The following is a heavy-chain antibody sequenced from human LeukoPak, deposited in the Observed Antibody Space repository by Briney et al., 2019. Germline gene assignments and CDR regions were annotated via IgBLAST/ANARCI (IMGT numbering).Heavy chain of an antibody. D-gene: IGHD6-19*01. J-gene: IGHJ4*02. CDR3: ATKQWLAPPPDS. CDR1: GFTFTKYW. Sequence: PGGSLRLSSAAPGFTFTKYWMRWVRQAPGKGLESVSRINTDGTVTTYADSVKGRFTVSRDNADNTMFLQMNSVRDEDTAVYYCATKQWLAPPPDSWGQGTPVTVSS. V-gene: IGHV3-74*01. CDR2: INTDGTVT.